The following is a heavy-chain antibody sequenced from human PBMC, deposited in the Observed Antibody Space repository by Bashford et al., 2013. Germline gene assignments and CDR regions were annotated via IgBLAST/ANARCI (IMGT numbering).Heavy chain of an antibody. V-gene: IGHV1-2*02. J-gene: IGHJ4*02. CDR2: INPNSGGT. CDR3: ARDRDGVEDVFDY. Sequence: WVRQAPGQGLEYMGWINPNSGGTSYAQKFQGRVTMTRDTSISTAYMELSRLRSDDTAVYYCARDRDGVEDVFDYWGQGTLVTVSS. D-gene: IGHD2-15*01.